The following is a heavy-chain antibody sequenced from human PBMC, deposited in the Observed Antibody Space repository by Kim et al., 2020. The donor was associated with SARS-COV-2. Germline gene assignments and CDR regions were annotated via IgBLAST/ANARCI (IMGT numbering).Heavy chain of an antibody. J-gene: IGHJ4*02. V-gene: IGHV5-10-1*01. Sequence: NYRPSFQGHVTISADKSISTAYLQWSSLKASDTAMYYCARRALLTAPLDYWGQGTLVTVSS. CDR3: ARRALLTAPLDY. D-gene: IGHD2-21*02.